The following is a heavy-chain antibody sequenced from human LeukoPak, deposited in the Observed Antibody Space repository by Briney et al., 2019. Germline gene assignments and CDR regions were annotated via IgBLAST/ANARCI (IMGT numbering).Heavy chain of an antibody. J-gene: IGHJ3*02. D-gene: IGHD1-26*01. CDR3: ARGGNAFDI. Sequence: KPSETLSLTCTVSGXSISSGGYYWGWIRQHPGKGLEWIGYIYYSGSTYYNPSLKSRVTISVDTSKNQFSLKLSSVTAADTAVYYCARGGNAFDIWGQGTMVTVSS. V-gene: IGHV4-31*03. CDR1: GXSISSGGYY. CDR2: IYYSGST.